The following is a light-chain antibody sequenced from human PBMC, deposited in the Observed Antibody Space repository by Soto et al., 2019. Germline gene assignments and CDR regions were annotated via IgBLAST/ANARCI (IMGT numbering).Light chain of an antibody. Sequence: DIQRNQSLSTLTALVRDRIPTTCRASQSISSWLAWYQQKPGKATKRLIYDASSLQSGVPSRFSGSGSGTDCNLTISSLRPEDFATDYCQQSYRWTVGQGTKVEIK. CDR2: DAS. V-gene: IGKV1-39*01. J-gene: IGKJ1*01. CDR3: QQSYRWT. CDR1: QSISSW.